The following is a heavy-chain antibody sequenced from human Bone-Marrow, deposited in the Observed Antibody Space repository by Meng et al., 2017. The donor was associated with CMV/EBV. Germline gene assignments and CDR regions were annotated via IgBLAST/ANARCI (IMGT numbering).Heavy chain of an antibody. CDR1: GFTFSSYS. CDR2: ISSSSSYI. J-gene: IGHJ4*02. Sequence: SCAASGFTFSSYSMNWVRQAPGKGLEWVSSISSSSSYIYYADSVKGRFTISRDNAKNSLYLQMNSLRAEDTAVYYCARDSAVVVTAYWGQGTLVTVSS. D-gene: IGHD2-21*02. CDR3: ARDSAVVVTAY. V-gene: IGHV3-21*01.